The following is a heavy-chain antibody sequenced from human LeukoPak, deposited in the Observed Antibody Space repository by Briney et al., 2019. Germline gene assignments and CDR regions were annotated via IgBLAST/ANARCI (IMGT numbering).Heavy chain of an antibody. J-gene: IGHJ4*02. CDR2: IYYSGST. V-gene: IGHV4-59*08. CDR1: GGSINSYY. Sequence: KPSETLSLTCTVSGGSINSYYWSWIRQPPGKGLEWVGYIYYSGSTNYNPSLKSRVTISVDKSKNQFSLKLSSVTAADTAVYYCARLGPTTVTTFLDYWGQGTLVTVSS. CDR3: ARLGPTTVTTFLDY. D-gene: IGHD4-11*01.